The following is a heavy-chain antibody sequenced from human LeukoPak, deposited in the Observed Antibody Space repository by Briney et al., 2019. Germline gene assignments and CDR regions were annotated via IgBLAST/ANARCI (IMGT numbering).Heavy chain of an antibody. CDR2: INPNSGGT. Sequence: ASVTVSCKASGYTFTGYYMHWVRQAPGQGLEWMGWINPNSGGTNYAQKFQGRVTMTRDTSISTAYMELSRLRSDDTAVYYCASDSGSYSYAFDIWGQGTMVTVSS. CDR3: ASDSGSYSYAFDI. CDR1: GYTFTGYY. D-gene: IGHD3-10*01. V-gene: IGHV1-2*02. J-gene: IGHJ3*02.